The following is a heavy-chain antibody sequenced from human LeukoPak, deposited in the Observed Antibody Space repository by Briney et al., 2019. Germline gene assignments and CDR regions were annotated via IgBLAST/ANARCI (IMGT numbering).Heavy chain of an antibody. Sequence: GSLRLSCVPSGFTVNRNVMSWVRQAPGKGLEWVSLIYSDDRAFYADSVKGRFTISRNKSRNTQFLQMSSLKPEDTAIYYCARDLAGFEEPRYYYYTDVWGKGTTVTVSS. CDR2: IYSDDRA. CDR1: GFTVNRNV. CDR3: ARDLAGFEEPRYYYYTDV. V-gene: IGHV3-66*01. D-gene: IGHD3-9*01. J-gene: IGHJ6*03.